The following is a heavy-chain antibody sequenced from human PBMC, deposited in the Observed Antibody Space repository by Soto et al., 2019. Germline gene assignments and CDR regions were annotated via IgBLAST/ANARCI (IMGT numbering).Heavy chain of an antibody. Sequence: QVQLVQSGAEVKKPESSVKVSCKAPGGTFSTYAIIWVRQAPGQGLEWMGGIIPMFGTANYAQRFQDRVTITADESTNTVYMELSSLTSEDTAVYFCASGIQLWLRRINNGYSGWGQGTLVTVSS. V-gene: IGHV1-69*12. J-gene: IGHJ4*02. D-gene: IGHD5-18*01. CDR1: GGTFSTYA. CDR3: ASGIQLWLRRINNGYSG. CDR2: IIPMFGTA.